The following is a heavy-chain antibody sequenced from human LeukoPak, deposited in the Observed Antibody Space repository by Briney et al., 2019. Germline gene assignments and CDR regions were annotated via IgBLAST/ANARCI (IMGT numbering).Heavy chain of an antibody. D-gene: IGHD3-3*01. CDR1: GGSISSGDYY. CDR2: IYYSGST. Sequence: PSETLSLTCTVSGGSISSGDYYWSWIRQPPGKGLEWIGYIYYSGSTNYNPSLKSRVTISVDTSKNQFSLKLSSVTAADTAVYYCARVGSVGYDFWSGPKGNWFDPWGQGTLVTVSS. CDR3: ARVGSVGYDFWSGPKGNWFDP. J-gene: IGHJ5*02. V-gene: IGHV4-61*08.